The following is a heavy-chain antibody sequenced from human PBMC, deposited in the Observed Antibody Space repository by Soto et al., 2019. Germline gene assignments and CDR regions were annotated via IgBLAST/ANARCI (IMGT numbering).Heavy chain of an antibody. V-gene: IGHV3-48*01. CDR1: GFTFSSYS. CDR3: ARDPRSYGSGSVFDY. CDR2: ISSSSSTI. J-gene: IGHJ4*02. D-gene: IGHD3-10*01. Sequence: GGSLRLSCAASGFTFSSYSMNWVRQAPGKGLEWVSYISSSSSTIYYADSVKGRFTISRDNAKNSLYLQMNSLRAEDTAVYYCARDPRSYGSGSVFDYWGQGTLVTVSS.